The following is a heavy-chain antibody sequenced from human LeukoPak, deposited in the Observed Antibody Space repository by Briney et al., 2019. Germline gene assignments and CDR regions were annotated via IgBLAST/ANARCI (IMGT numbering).Heavy chain of an antibody. CDR3: ARPDSWELQYGAFDI. CDR2: IRYDGSNK. V-gene: IGHV3-30*02. D-gene: IGHD1-26*01. CDR1: GFTFSSYG. J-gene: IGHJ3*02. Sequence: GGSLRLSCAASGFTFSSYGMHWVRQAPGKGLEWVAFIRYDGSNKYYADSVKGRFTISRDNSKNTLYLQMNSLRAEDTAVYYCARPDSWELQYGAFDIWGQGTMVTVSS.